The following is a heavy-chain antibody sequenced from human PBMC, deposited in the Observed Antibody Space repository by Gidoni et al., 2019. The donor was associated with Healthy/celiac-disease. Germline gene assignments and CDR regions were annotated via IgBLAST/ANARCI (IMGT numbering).Heavy chain of an antibody. V-gene: IGHV4-39*01. CDR3: ASDSSGFLAFDI. CDR1: GGSISSSSYY. D-gene: IGHD3-22*01. CDR2: IYYSGST. J-gene: IGHJ3*02. Sequence: QLQLQESGPGLVKPSETLSLTCTVSGGSISSSSYYWGWIRQPPGKGLEWIGSIYYSGSTYYNPSLKSRVTISVDTSKNQFSLKLSSVTAADTAVYYCASDSSGFLAFDIWGQGTMVTVSS.